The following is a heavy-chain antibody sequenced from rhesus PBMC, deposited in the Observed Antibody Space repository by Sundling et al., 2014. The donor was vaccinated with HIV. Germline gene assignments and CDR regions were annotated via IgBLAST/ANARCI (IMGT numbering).Heavy chain of an antibody. CDR3: AREIWTGYYTKGYYFDS. J-gene: IGHJ4*01. CDR2: IYSSGTD. V-gene: IGHV4-127*01. D-gene: IGHD3-3*01. Sequence: QVQLQESGPGLVKPSETLSLTCAVSGGSINSGYGWSWIRQPPGKGLEWIGTIYSSGTDYLNPSLKSRLTLSVDTSKKQFSLKLTAVTAADTAVYYCAREIWTGYYTKGYYFDSWGQGVPVTVSS. CDR1: GGSINSGYG.